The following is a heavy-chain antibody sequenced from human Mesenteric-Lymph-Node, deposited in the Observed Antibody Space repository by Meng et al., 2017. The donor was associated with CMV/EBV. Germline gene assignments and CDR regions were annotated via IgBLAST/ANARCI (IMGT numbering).Heavy chain of an antibody. J-gene: IGHJ4*02. CDR3: AHSYASGTRLGY. D-gene: IGHD3-10*01. V-gene: IGHV2-5*02. CDR2: IYWDDDK. CDR1: GFSLRTSGVG. Sequence: CTVSGFSLRTSGVGVGWIRQSLGEALEWLALIYWDDDKRYSPSLNNRLTITKDTSKNQVVLTMTNMDPVDTATYFCAHSYASGTRLGYWGQGTLVTVSS.